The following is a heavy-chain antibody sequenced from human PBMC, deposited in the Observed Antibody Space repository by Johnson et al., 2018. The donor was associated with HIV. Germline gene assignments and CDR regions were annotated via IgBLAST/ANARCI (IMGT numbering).Heavy chain of an antibody. CDR1: GFTFSSYA. D-gene: IGHD6-13*01. J-gene: IGHJ3*01. CDR2: ISGGST. Sequence: VQLLESGGGVVQPGRSLRLSCAASGFTFSSYAMHWVRQAPGKGLAWVSDISGGSTYYADSRKGRFTISRDNSKNTLHLQMNSLRAEDTAVYYCAKDRGYSTSSAFDFWGQGTMVTVSS. CDR3: AKDRGYSTSSAFDF. V-gene: IGHV3-38-3*01.